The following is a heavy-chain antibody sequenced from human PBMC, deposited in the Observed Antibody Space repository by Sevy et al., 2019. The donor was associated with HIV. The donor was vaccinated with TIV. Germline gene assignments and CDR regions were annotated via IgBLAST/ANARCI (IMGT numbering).Heavy chain of an antibody. CDR3: AKDHHNNWFDP. V-gene: IGHV3-23*01. CDR1: GFTFSIYA. Sequence: GGSLRLSCAASGFTFSIYAMTWVRQAPGKGLEWVSTISVSGDSTYYADSVKGRFTISRDNSKNTLYLQMNTLRAEDTALYYGAKDHHNNWFDPWGQGTLVTVSS. J-gene: IGHJ5*02. CDR2: ISVSGDST.